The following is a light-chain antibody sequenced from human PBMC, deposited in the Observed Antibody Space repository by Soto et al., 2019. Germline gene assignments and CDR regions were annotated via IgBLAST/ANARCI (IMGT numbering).Light chain of an antibody. Sequence: QSALTQPRSVSGSPGQSVTISCTGTSSDVGYYNYVSWYQQHPGKAPRLMIYDVSRRPSGVPDRFSGSKSGNTASLTISGLQADDEADYYCCSYGGYYTELVGGGTKLTVL. CDR1: SSDVGYYNY. CDR2: DVS. V-gene: IGLV2-11*01. J-gene: IGLJ2*01. CDR3: CSYGGYYTEL.